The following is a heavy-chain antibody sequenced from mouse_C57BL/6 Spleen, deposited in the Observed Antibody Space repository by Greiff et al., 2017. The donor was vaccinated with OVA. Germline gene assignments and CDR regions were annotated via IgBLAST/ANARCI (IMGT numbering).Heavy chain of an antibody. J-gene: IGHJ4*01. CDR1: GYTFTSYG. CDR3: ARRGTAVVLDY. D-gene: IGHD1-1*01. Sequence: VQLQQSGAELARPGASVKLSCKASGYTFTSYGISWVKQRTGQGLEWIGEIYPSSGNTYYNEKFKGKATLTADKSSSTAYMELRSLTSEDSAVYFCARRGTAVVLDYWGQGTSVTVSS. CDR2: IYPSSGNT. V-gene: IGHV1-81*01.